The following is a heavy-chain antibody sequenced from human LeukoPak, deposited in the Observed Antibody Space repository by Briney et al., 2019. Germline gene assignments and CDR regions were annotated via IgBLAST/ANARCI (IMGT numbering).Heavy chain of an antibody. CDR2: LSGSGGCT. D-gene: IGHD3-3*01. Sequence: PGGSLRLSCAASGFTFSSYAMSWVRQAPGKGLEWVSILSGSGGCTYYADSVKGRFTISRDNSKNTLYLQMNSLRAEDTALYFCAKNTEGGHDFAQTPYYFDCWGQGTLVTVSS. CDR3: AKNTEGGHDFAQTPYYFDC. J-gene: IGHJ4*02. V-gene: IGHV3-23*01. CDR1: GFTFSSYA.